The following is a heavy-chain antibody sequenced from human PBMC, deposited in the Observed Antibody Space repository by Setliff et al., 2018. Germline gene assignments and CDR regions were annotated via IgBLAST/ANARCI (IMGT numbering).Heavy chain of an antibody. V-gene: IGHV1-46*01. CDR3: ARDEGSGWYVGY. D-gene: IGHD6-19*01. J-gene: IGHJ4*02. Sequence: GPSVKVSCKASGYTFTSYYMHWVRQAPGQGLEWMGIINPSGGSTSYAQKFQGRVTMTRDTSTSTVYMELSSLRSEDTAVYYCARDEGSGWYVGYWGQGTLVTVSS. CDR2: INPSGGST. CDR1: GYTFTSYY.